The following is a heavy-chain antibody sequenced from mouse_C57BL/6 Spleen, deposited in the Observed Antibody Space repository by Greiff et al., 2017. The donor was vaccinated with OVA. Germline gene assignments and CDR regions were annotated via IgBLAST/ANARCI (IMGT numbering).Heavy chain of an antibody. D-gene: IGHD2-5*01. CDR1: GYAFSSYW. J-gene: IGHJ4*01. CDR3: ARPGSNYGSYAMDY. Sequence: VQLQQSGAELVKPGASVKISCKASGYAFSSYWMNWVKQRPGKGLEWIGQIYPGDGDTNYNGKFKGKATLTADKSSSTAYMQLSSLTSEDSAVYFCARPGSNYGSYAMDYWGQGTSVTVSS. V-gene: IGHV1-80*01. CDR2: IYPGDGDT.